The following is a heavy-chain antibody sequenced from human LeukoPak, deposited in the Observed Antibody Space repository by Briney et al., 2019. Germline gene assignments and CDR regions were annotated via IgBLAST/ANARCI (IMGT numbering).Heavy chain of an antibody. CDR1: GFTFNDYW. V-gene: IGHV3-7*01. CDR2: IKEDGSEK. CDR3: ARNYDMDD. J-gene: IGHJ4*02. Sequence: GGSLRLSCAASGFTFNDYWMSWVRQAPGKGLEWVANIKEDGSEKDYVDSVKGRFTISRDNAKKSLYLQMKSLRAEDTAVCYCARNYDMDDWGQGTLVTVSS. D-gene: IGHD3-9*01.